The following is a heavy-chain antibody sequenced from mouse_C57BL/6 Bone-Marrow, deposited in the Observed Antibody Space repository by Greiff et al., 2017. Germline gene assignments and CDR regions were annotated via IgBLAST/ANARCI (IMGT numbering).Heavy chain of an antibody. V-gene: IGHV1-55*01. CDR3: ARRPNYDAMDY. Sequence: VQLQQPGAELVKPGASVKMSCKASGYTFTSYWITWVKQRPGQGLGWIGDIYPGSGSTNYNAKFKSKATLTVDTSSSTAYMPLSSLTSEDSAVYCCARRPNYDAMDYWGQGTSVTVSS. CDR2: IYPGSGST. CDR1: GYTFTSYW. J-gene: IGHJ4*01.